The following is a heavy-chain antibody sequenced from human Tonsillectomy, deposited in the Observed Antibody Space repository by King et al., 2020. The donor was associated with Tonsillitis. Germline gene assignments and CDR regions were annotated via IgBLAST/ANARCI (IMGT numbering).Heavy chain of an antibody. CDR3: AREGSGIAAALDY. V-gene: IGHV1-69*09. CDR1: GGTFSSVSSYG. J-gene: IGHJ4*02. D-gene: IGHD6-13*01. Sequence: QLVQSGAEVKKPGSSVKVSCKASGGTFSSVSSYGISWVRQAPGQGLELMGRIIPILGIANNAQKFQGRVTITADKSTSTAYMELSSLRSEDTAVYYCAREGSGIAAALDYWGQGTLVTVSS. CDR2: IIPILGIA.